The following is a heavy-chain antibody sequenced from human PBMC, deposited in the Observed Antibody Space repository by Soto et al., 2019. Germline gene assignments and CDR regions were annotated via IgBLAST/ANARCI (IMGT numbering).Heavy chain of an antibody. D-gene: IGHD5-12*01. CDR3: ARDLLATTRFDY. CDR1: GGTFSSYS. V-gene: IGHV1-69*13. Sequence: SVKVSCKASGGTFSSYSSSWLRQATGQGLEWMGGIIPIFGTANYAQKFQGRVTITADESTSTAYMELSSLRSEDTAVYYCARDLLATTRFDYWGQGTLVTVSS. CDR2: IIPIFGTA. J-gene: IGHJ4*02.